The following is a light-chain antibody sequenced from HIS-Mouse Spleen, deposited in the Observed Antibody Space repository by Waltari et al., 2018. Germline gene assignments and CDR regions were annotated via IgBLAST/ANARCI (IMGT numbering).Light chain of an antibody. Sequence: SYELTQPPSVPVSPGQTARITCSGDALPKKYAYWYQQQSGQAPVLVIYEDSKRPSGIPERFSGSSSGTMATLTISGAQVEDKADYYCYSTDSSGNHRVFGGGTKLTVL. CDR2: EDS. V-gene: IGLV3-10*01. CDR3: YSTDSSGNHRV. J-gene: IGLJ2*01. CDR1: ALPKKY.